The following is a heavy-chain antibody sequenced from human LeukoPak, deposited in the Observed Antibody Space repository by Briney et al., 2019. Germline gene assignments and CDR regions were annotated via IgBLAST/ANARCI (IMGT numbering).Heavy chain of an antibody. V-gene: IGHV3-23*01. CDR3: AKDVYGDYGGLDY. CDR2: IRGSDGST. D-gene: IGHD4-17*01. J-gene: IGHJ4*02. Sequence: GGSLRLSCAASGFPFSTYAMSWVRQAPGKGLEWVSSIRGSDGSTYYADSVKGRFAISRDNSKNTLYLQMNSLRAEDTAVYYCAKDVYGDYGGLDYWGQGTLITVSS. CDR1: GFPFSTYA.